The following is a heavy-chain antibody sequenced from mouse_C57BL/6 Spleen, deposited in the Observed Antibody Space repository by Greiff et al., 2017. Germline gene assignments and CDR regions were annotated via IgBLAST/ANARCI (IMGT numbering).Heavy chain of an antibody. CDR1: GFTFSDYG. J-gene: IGHJ2*01. Sequence: EVQGVESGGGLVKPGGSLKLSCAASGFTFSDYGMHWVRQAPEKGLEWVAYISSGSSTIYYADTVQGRFTLSRDNAKNTLFLQMTRLRSEDTAMYYCARGPPTGGYFDYWGQGTTLTVSS. CDR2: ISSGSSTI. V-gene: IGHV5-17*01. D-gene: IGHD6-1*01. CDR3: ARGPPTGGYFDY.